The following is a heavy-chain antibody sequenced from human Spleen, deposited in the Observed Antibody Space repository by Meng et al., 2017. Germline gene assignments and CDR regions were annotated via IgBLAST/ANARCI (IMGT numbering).Heavy chain of an antibody. CDR3: ARFFDWMTDDAFDI. CDR2: IYYIGST. V-gene: IGHV4-61*01. D-gene: IGHD3-9*01. J-gene: IGHJ3*02. Sequence: SETLSLTCTVSGDSVSSDSYYWSWIRQPPGKGLEWIGYIYYIGSTNYNPSLKSRVTISVDTSKNQFSLKLSSVTAADTAVYYCARFFDWMTDDAFDIWGQGTMVTVSS. CDR1: GDSVSSDSYY.